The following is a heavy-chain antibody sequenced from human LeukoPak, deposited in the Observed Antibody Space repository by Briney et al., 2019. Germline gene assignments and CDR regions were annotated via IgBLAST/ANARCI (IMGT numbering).Heavy chain of an antibody. CDR1: GGSISSSSYY. CDR2: IYYSGST. J-gene: IGHJ3*02. D-gene: IGHD3-10*01. CDR3: ARHLREQTNRITMVRARTVGAFDI. Sequence: SETLPLTCTVSGGSISSSSYYWGWIRQPPGKGLEWIGSIYYSGSTYYNPSLKSRVTISVDTSKNQFSLKLSSVTAADTAVYYCARHLREQTNRITMVRARTVGAFDIWGQGTMVTVSS. V-gene: IGHV4-39*01.